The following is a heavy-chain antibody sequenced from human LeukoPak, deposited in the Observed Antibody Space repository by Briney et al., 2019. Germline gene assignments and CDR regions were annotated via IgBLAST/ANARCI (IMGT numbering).Heavy chain of an antibody. CDR1: GGTIINYV. V-gene: IGHV1-69*13. Sequence: SVKVSCKAAGGTIINYVISWVRQAPGQGLEWMGGIIPIFTTANYAQKFQGRVTITADESTSTAYMELSSLRSEDTAVYYCARGPQVGAFDLWGQGTMVTVS. J-gene: IGHJ3*01. D-gene: IGHD1-26*01. CDR2: IIPIFTTA. CDR3: ARGPQVGAFDL.